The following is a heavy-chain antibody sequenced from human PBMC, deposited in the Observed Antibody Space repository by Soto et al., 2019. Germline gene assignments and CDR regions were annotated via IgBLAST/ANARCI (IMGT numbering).Heavy chain of an antibody. CDR3: SSGQQLVRNY. CDR2: IYHSGST. V-gene: IGHV4-30-2*01. Sequence: QLQLQESGSGLVKPSQTLSLTCAVSGGSISSGGYSWSWIRQPPGKGLEWIGYIYHSGSTYYNPSLKSRVTISVYRSKNQIYLKLSSVTAADTSVYDCSSGQQLVRNYWGQGTLVTVSS. J-gene: IGHJ4*02. D-gene: IGHD6-13*01. CDR1: GGSISSGGYS.